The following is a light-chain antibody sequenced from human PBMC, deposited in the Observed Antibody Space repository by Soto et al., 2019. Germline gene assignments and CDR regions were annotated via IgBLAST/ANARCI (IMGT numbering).Light chain of an antibody. CDR1: SGYSNYK. V-gene: IGLV9-49*01. J-gene: IGLJ2*01. Sequence: QSVLTQPPSASASLGASVTLTCTLSSGYSNYKVDWYQQRPGKGPRFVMRVGTGGIVGSKGEGIPDRFSVLGSGLNRYLTIKNIQEEDESDYHCGADHGSGSNFVYLVFGGGTKLTVL. CDR2: VGTGGIVG. CDR3: GADHGSGSNFVYLV.